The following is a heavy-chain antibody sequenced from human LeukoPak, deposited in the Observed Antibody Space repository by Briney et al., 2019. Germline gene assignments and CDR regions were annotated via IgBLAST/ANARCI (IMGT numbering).Heavy chain of an antibody. CDR1: GFTFRTYS. D-gene: IGHD2-15*01. J-gene: IGHJ4*02. CDR2: ISGSSGSGGST. CDR3: AKSGLNRFDY. Sequence: PGGSLRLPCAASGFTFRTYSMNWVRQAPGKGLEWVSSISGSSGSGGSTYYADSVKGRVTISRDNSKNTLSLQMNSLRAEDTAVYYCAKSGLNRFDYWGQGTLVTVSS. V-gene: IGHV3-23*01.